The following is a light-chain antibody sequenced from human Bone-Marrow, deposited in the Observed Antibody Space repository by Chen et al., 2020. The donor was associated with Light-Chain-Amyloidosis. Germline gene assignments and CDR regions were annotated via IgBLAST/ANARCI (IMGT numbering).Light chain of an antibody. V-gene: IGLV2-23*02. CDR3: SSFAAGSTWV. Sequence: QSALTQPASVSGSPGQSITISCTGTSSYVGSYNYVSWYQQHPGKAPKVMIYEVTTRPSGVSNRFSGSKSGNTASLTISGLQAEDEADYYCSSFAAGSTWVFGGGTSLTVL. CDR2: EVT. CDR1: SSYVGSYNY. J-gene: IGLJ3*02.